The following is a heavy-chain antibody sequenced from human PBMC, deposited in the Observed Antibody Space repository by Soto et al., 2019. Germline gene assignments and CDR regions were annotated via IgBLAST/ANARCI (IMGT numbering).Heavy chain of an antibody. D-gene: IGHD2-8*02. CDR1: GFTFSSCT. Sequence: EVHLVESWGGLVKPGGSLRLSCAVSGFTFSSCTMNWVRQAPGKGLEWVSSISPSSGHIYYADSVKGRFTISRDNAKNSLFLQTNSLRGEDTAVYYCSGCSGGVCHKNYGMDVWGQGTTVTVSS. CDR2: ISPSSGHI. J-gene: IGHJ6*02. V-gene: IGHV3-21*06. CDR3: SGCSGGVCHKNYGMDV.